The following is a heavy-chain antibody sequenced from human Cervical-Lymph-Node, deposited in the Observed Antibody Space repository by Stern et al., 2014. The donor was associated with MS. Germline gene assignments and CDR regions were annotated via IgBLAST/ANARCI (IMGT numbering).Heavy chain of an antibody. CDR1: GFTFSSYG. J-gene: IGHJ4*02. CDR3: VKRGITEVRGVRLGDY. CDR2: ISYDGSDT. Sequence: QVQLVQSGGGVVQPGRYLRLTCTVSGFTFSSYGMHWVRQAPGKGLEWGSVISYDGSDTYYAESVKGRFTISRDNSKNTLYLEMRSLRPEDTAVYYCVKRGITEVRGVRLGDYWGPGTLVIVSS. V-gene: IGHV3-30*18. D-gene: IGHD3-10*01.